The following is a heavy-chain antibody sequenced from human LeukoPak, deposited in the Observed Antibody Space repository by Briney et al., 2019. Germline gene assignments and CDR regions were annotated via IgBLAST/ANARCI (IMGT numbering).Heavy chain of an antibody. D-gene: IGHD2-15*01. Sequence: ASVKVSCKASGYTFTSYGISWVRQAPGQGLEWMGWISAYYGNTNYAQKVQGRVTIPTDTSTSTAYMELRSLRSDDTAVYYCARSKTHVEVVEPGWFDTWGQGTLVTVSS. CDR3: ARSKTHVEVVEPGWFDT. CDR1: GYTFTSYG. J-gene: IGHJ5*02. V-gene: IGHV1-18*01. CDR2: ISAYYGNT.